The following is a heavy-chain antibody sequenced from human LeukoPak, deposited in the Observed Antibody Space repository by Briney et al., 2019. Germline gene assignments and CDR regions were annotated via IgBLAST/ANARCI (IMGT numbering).Heavy chain of an antibody. Sequence: SETLSLTCTVSGGSISSYYWSWIRQPPGKGLEWIGYIYYSGSTNYNPSLRSRVTISVDMSKNQYSLKLSSVTAADTAVYYCAGHDSSGSHFQHWGQGTLVTVSS. D-gene: IGHD3-22*01. CDR3: AGHDSSGSHFQH. CDR2: IYYSGST. CDR1: GGSISSYY. J-gene: IGHJ1*01. V-gene: IGHV4-59*01.